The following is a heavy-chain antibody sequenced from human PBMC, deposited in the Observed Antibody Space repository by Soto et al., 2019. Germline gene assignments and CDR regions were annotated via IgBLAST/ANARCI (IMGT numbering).Heavy chain of an antibody. CDR3: ARDTSDYDSNWFDP. CDR2: INPTGGGT. J-gene: IGHJ5*02. V-gene: IGHV1-2*02. D-gene: IGHD5-12*01. Sequence: ASVKVSCKASGYTFTGYYMHWVRQAPGQGLEWMGWINPTGGGTNYAQNLQGRVTMTRDTSISTAYMELSSLRSEDTAIYYCARDTSDYDSNWFDPWGQGTQVTVSS. CDR1: GYTFTGYY.